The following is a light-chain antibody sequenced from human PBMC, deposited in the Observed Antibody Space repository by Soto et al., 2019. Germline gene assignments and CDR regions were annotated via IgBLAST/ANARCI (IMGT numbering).Light chain of an antibody. V-gene: IGLV2-11*01. Sequence: QSALTQPRSVSGSPGQSVTISCTGTSSDVGGYNYVSWYQQHPGKAPKLMIYDVSKRPSGVPDRFSGSKSGNTASLTISGLQAEDEADYYCCSYAGSPWVFGGGTKLT. J-gene: IGLJ3*02. CDR3: CSYAGSPWV. CDR2: DVS. CDR1: SSDVGGYNY.